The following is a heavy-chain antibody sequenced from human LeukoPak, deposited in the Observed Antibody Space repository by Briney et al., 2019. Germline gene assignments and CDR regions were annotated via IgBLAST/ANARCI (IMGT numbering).Heavy chain of an antibody. V-gene: IGHV1-46*01. J-gene: IGHJ6*03. CDR1: GYSFTSHY. D-gene: IGHD2-2*01. Sequence: ASVKVSCKASGYSFTSHYMHWVRQAPGQGLEWLGLINPSGSSTLYAQKFQGRVTMTRDMSTTTDYMELSSLRSEDTAVYYCARDLVDIVVVPAAKARYYYYYYMDVWGKGTTVTVSS. CDR3: ARDLVDIVVVPAAKARYYYYYYMDV. CDR2: INPSGSST.